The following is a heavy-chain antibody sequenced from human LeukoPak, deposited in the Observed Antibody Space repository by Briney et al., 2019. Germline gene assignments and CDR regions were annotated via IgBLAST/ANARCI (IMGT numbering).Heavy chain of an antibody. V-gene: IGHV3-11*01. Sequence: GGSLRLSCAASGFTFSDYYMNWIRQAPGEGLEGVSYISGSGRTIYHADSVKGRFTISRDNAKNSLYLQMNSLRAEDTAVYCARDGTAAWGRFDPWGQGTLVTVSS. CDR2: ISGSGRTI. J-gene: IGHJ5*02. CDR3: ARDGTAAWGRFDP. CDR1: GFTFSDYY. D-gene: IGHD3-16*01.